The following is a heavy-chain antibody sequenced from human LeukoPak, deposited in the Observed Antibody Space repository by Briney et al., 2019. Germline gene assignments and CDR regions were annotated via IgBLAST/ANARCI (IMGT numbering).Heavy chain of an antibody. D-gene: IGHD3-22*01. CDR3: ARPYDSSGYYYGYFDY. CDR2: IYPGDSGI. CDR1: GYSFTSYW. V-gene: IGHV5-51*01. Sequence: GESLKISCKGSGYSFTSYWIGWVGQMPGKGREWMGTIYPGDSGIRYSPSFQGRVAISADKSISTAYRQWSSLKASDTAMYYCARPYDSSGYYYGYFDYWGQGTLVTVSS. J-gene: IGHJ4*02.